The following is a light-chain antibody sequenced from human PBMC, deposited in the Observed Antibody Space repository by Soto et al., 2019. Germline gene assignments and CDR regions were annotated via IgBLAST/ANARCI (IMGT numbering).Light chain of an antibody. Sequence: QSVLTQTPSVSGAPGQRVTISCTGSSSDIGAGYDVHWYQQLPGTAPKLLIFGNSNRPSGVPDRFSGSKSGTSASLAITGLQAEDEGDYYCQSYDSTLSARYVFGTGTKLTVL. CDR2: GNS. CDR3: QSYDSTLSARYV. J-gene: IGLJ1*01. CDR1: SSDIGAGYD. V-gene: IGLV1-40*01.